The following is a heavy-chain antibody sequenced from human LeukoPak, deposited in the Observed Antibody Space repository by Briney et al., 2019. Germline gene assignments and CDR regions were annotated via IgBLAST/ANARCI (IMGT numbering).Heavy chain of an antibody. Sequence: GGSLRLSCAASGFTFSSYEMNWVRQAPGKGLEWVSYISSSGSTIYYADSVKGRFTISRDNAKNSLYPQMNSLRAEDTAVYYCARDGPPYYYDSSGYYGLMGILGYWGQGSLVTVSS. CDR2: ISSSGSTI. CDR1: GFTFSSYE. J-gene: IGHJ4*02. D-gene: IGHD3-22*01. V-gene: IGHV3-48*03. CDR3: ARDGPPYYYDSSGYYGLMGILGY.